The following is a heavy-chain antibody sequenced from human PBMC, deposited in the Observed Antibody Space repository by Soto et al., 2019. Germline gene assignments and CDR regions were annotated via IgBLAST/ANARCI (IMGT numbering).Heavy chain of an antibody. Sequence: QVQLVQSGAEVKKPGASVKVSCKASGYTFTGYYMHWVRQAPGQGLEWMGWINPNSGGTNYAQKFQGWVTMPRDTPISTAYMELSRLRSDDTAVYYCARENWGYYWYFDLWGRGSLVTVSS. V-gene: IGHV1-2*04. CDR1: GYTFTGYY. J-gene: IGHJ2*01. CDR3: ARENWGYYWYFDL. D-gene: IGHD7-27*01. CDR2: INPNSGGT.